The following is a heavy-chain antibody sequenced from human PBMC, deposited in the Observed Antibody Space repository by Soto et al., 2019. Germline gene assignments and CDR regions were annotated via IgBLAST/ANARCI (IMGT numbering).Heavy chain of an antibody. CDR2: INWNGGST. J-gene: IGHJ3*02. V-gene: IGHV3-20*01. CDR3: ARSLGSGSHLFFEI. D-gene: IGHD3-10*01. Sequence: AGGSLRLSCAASGFTFDDYGMSWVRQAPGKGLEWVSGINWNGGSTGYADSVKGRFTISRDNAKNSLYLQMNSLRAEDTALYHCARSLGSGSHLFFEIWGQGTMVTVSS. CDR1: GFTFDDYG.